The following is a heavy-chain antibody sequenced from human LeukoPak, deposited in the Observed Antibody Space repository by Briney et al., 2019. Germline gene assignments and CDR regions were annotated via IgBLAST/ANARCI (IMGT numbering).Heavy chain of an antibody. CDR2: ISSSSSYI. J-gene: IGHJ4*02. V-gene: IGHV3-21*01. Sequence: PGRSLRLSCGASGFTFSSYAMHWVRQAPGKGLEWVSSISSSSSYIYYADSVKGRFTISRDNAKNSLYLQMNILRAEDTAVYYCARSFLSIAAAATDYWGQGTLVTVSS. D-gene: IGHD6-13*01. CDR1: GFTFSSYA. CDR3: ARSFLSIAAAATDY.